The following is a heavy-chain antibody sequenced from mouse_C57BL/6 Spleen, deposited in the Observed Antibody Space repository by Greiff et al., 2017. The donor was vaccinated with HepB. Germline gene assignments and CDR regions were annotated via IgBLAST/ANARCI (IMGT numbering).Heavy chain of an antibody. J-gene: IGHJ4*01. CDR2: IYPGDGDT. CDR3: ARDGGSYCNYGAMDY. V-gene: IGHV1-82*01. CDR1: GYAFSSSW. Sequence: VQLQQSGPELVKPGASVKISCKASGYAFSSSWMNWVKQRPGKGLEWIGRIYPGDGDTNYNGNFKGKATLTEDKSSSTAYMQLSSLTSEDSAVYVCARDGGSYCNYGAMDYWGQGTSVTVSS. D-gene: IGHD2-1*01.